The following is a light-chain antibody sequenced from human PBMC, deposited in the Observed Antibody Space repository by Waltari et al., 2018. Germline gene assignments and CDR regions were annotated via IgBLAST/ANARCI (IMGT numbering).Light chain of an antibody. CDR2: GAS. J-gene: IGKJ3*01. V-gene: IGKV3-20*01. CDR1: QSVSSSY. CDR3: QQYGSSSVT. Sequence: EIVLTQSPGTLSLSPGERATLSCRASQSVSSSYLAWSQKKPGQAPRLLIYGASSRATCIPDRFSGSGSGTDFTLTISRLEPEDFAVYYCQQYGSSSVTFGPGTKVDIK.